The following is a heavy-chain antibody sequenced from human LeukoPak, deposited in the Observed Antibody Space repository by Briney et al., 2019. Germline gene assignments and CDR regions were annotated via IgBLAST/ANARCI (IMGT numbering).Heavy chain of an antibody. J-gene: IGHJ4*02. V-gene: IGHV3-48*04. CDR1: GFTFSSYS. CDR2: ISSSSSTI. CDR3: ARESDVAGSDY. D-gene: IGHD6-19*01. Sequence: PGGSLRLSCAASGFTFSSYSMNWVRQAPGKGLEWVSYISSSSSTIYYADSVKGRFTISRDNAKKSLYLQMNSLRVEDTAVYYCARESDVAGSDYWGQGTLLTVSS.